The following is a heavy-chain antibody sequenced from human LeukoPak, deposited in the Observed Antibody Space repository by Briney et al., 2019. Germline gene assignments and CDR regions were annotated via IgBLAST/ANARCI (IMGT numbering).Heavy chain of an antibody. J-gene: IGHJ4*02. D-gene: IGHD4-17*01. CDR3: ALLIYGDFDYFDY. CDR1: GGTFSSYA. V-gene: IGHV1-69*04. CDR2: IIPILGIA. Sequence: SVKVSCKASGGTFSSYAISWVRQAPGQGLEWMGRIIPILGIANYAQKFQGRVTITADKSTSTAYMELSSLRSEDTAVYYCALLIYGDFDYFDYWGQGTLVTVSS.